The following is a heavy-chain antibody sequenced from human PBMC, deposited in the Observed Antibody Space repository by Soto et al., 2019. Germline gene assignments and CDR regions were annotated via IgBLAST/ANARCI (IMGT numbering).Heavy chain of an antibody. V-gene: IGHV4-31*03. D-gene: IGHD5-12*01. Sequence: QVQLQESGPGLVKPSQTLSLTCTVSGGSISSGGYSWTWIRQHPGKGLEWIGYIYYSGSTYYKPSLKSRLTISVDTSKNHLSLKLSSVTAADTAVYYFAGASTWHPGAFDSWGQGTTVTVS. CDR3: AGASTWHPGAFDS. CDR1: GGSISSGGYS. CDR2: IYYSGST. J-gene: IGHJ3*02.